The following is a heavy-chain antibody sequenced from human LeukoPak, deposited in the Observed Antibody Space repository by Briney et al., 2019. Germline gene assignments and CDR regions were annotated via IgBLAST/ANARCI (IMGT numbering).Heavy chain of an antibody. V-gene: IGHV3-74*01. D-gene: IGHD6-19*01. CDR2: VNSDGSST. Sequence: GGSLRLSCAASGFTFSSYWMHWVRQAPGNGLVWVSRVNSDGSSTSYADSVKGRFTICRDNAKNTLYLQMNSLRAEDTAVYYCARDDGIAVAANRRSFDYWGQGTLVTVSS. CDR1: GFTFSSYW. CDR3: ARDDGIAVAANRRSFDY. J-gene: IGHJ4*02.